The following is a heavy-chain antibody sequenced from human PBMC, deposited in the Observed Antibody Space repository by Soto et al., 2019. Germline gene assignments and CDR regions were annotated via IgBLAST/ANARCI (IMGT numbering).Heavy chain of an antibody. V-gene: IGHV1-69*01. J-gene: IGHJ4*02. CDR3: ARGAIVAVPAALSSYHDYTNYRFDS. CDR1: GGSFRDFA. D-gene: IGHD2-15*01. CDR2: IIPMFAAT. Sequence: QVQLAQSGAEMTKPGSSVKVSCRASGGSFRDFAFSWVRQAPGQGLEWMGGIIPMFAATKYAQRLQDRVTITADESTNTVYLALNSLTSEDTAIYYCARGAIVAVPAALSSYHDYTNYRFDSWGQGTLVTVSS.